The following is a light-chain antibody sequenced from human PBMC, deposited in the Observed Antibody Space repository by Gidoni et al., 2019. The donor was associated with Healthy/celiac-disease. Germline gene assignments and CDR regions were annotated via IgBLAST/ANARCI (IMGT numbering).Light chain of an antibody. CDR3: QQRSNWLFT. V-gene: IGKV3-11*01. CDR1: QSVSSY. CDR2: DAS. Sequence: IVLTQSPATLSLSPGERATLSCRASQSVSSYLAWYQQKPGQAPRLLIYDASNRETGIPARFSGSGSGTDFTLTISSLEPEDFAVYYCQQRSNWLFTFGPXTKVDIK. J-gene: IGKJ3*01.